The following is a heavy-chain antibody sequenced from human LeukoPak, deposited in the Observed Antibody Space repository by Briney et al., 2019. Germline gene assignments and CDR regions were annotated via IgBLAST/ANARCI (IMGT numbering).Heavy chain of an antibody. Sequence: PGGSLRLSCAASGFTFSSYWMHWVRQAPGKGLVWVSRINSDGSSTSYADSVKGRFTISRDNAKNTLYLQMNSLRAEDTALYYCVRDISGEKSLDYWGQGTLVTVSS. CDR3: VRDISGEKSLDY. V-gene: IGHV3-74*01. D-gene: IGHD3-10*01. J-gene: IGHJ4*02. CDR2: INSDGSST. CDR1: GFTFSSYW.